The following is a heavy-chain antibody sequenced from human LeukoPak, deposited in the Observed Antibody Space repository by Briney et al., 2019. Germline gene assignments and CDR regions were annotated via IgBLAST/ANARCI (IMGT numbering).Heavy chain of an antibody. J-gene: IGHJ6*03. V-gene: IGHV3-23*01. CDR1: GLTFRNYA. Sequence: GGSLRLSCAASGLTFRNYAMTWVRQAPGKGLEWVAGITNAGDRTDYADSVKGRFTISRDNSKNILFLQMNSLRADDTAVCHCAKGHQWLARQSDYYYMDVWGNGTTVTVSS. D-gene: IGHD6-19*01. CDR2: ITNAGDRT. CDR3: AKGHQWLARQSDYYYMDV.